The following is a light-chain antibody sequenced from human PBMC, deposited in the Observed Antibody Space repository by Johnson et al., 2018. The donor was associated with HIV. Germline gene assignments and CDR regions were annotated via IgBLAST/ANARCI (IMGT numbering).Light chain of an antibody. J-gene: IGLJ1*01. CDR1: SSNIGNNY. CDR3: GTWDSSLSAYV. CDR2: ENN. Sequence: QSVLTQPPSVSAAPGQKVTISCSGSSSNIGNNYVSWYQQLPGTASKLLIYENNKRPSGIPDRFSGSKSGTSATLGITGLQTGDEADYYCGTWDSSLSAYVFGTGTKVIVL. V-gene: IGLV1-51*02.